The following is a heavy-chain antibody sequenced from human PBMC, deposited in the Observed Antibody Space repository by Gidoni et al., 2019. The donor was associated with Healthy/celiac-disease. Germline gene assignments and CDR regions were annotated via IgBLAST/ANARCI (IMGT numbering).Heavy chain of an antibody. J-gene: IGHJ5*02. V-gene: IGHV4-39*01. Sequence: QLQLQESGPGLVKPSETLSLTCTVSDGSISSSSYYWGWIRKPPGKWLEWIGSIYYSGSTYYNPSLKRRVTMSVDTYKNQFSLKLSSVTAADTAVYYCARQLFVLDWFDPWGQGTLVTVSS. CDR3: ARQLFVLDWFDP. CDR1: DGSISSSSYY. D-gene: IGHD2-21*01. CDR2: IYYSGST.